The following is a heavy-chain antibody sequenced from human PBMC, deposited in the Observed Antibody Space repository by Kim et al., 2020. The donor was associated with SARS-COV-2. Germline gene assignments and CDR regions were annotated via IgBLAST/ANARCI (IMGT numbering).Heavy chain of an antibody. CDR3: ARVRAGVVPAPVLGLGPWYDYCAMDV. V-gene: IGHV4-34*01. CDR2: INHSGIT. D-gene: IGHD2-2*02. Sequence: SETLSLTCAVYGGSFSDYNWSWIRQPPGKGLEWIGEINHSGITNLSPSLKSRITISVDTSKSQFSLRLKSMTATDTAVYYCARVRAGVVPAPVLGLGPWYDYCAMDVWGRGTPVAVSS. CDR1: GGSFSDYN. J-gene: IGHJ6*02.